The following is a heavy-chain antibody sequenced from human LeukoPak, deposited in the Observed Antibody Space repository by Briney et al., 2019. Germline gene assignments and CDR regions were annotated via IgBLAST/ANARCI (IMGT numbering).Heavy chain of an antibody. CDR3: ARVEGGYGSGSYKVEYFDY. D-gene: IGHD3-10*01. CDR2: IYYSGST. V-gene: IGHV4-59*01. CDR1: GGSISSYY. Sequence: SETLSLTCTVSGGSISSYYWSWIRQPPGKGLEWIGYIYYSGSTNYNPSLKSRVTISVDTSKNQFSLKLSSVTAADTAVYYCARVEGGYGSGSYKVEYFDYWGQGTLVTVSS. J-gene: IGHJ4*02.